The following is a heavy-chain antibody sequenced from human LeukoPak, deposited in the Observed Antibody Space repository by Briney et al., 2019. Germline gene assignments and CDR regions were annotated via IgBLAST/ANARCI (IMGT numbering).Heavy chain of an antibody. D-gene: IGHD3-10*01. J-gene: IGHJ4*02. V-gene: IGHV1-69*13. Sequence: SVKVSCKASGGTFSNYGISWVRQAPGQGLEWMGRIIPIFGIANYAQKFQDRVTFTADESTSTAYMELRSLRSDDTGVYYCARDDEGFGESLIGWGQGTLVTVSS. CDR3: ARDDEGFGESLIG. CDR2: IIPIFGIA. CDR1: GGTFSNYG.